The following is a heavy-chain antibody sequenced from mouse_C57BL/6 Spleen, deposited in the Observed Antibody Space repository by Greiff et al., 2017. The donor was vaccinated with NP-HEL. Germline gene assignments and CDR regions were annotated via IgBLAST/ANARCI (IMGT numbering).Heavy chain of an antibody. V-gene: IGHV1-26*01. CDR1: GYTFTDYY. J-gene: IGHJ2*01. D-gene: IGHD3-3*01. CDR3: ARGRDGYFDY. CDR2: INPNNGGT. Sequence: EVQLQQSGPELVKPGASVKISCKASGYTFTDYYMNWVKQSHGKSLEWIGDINPNNGGTSYNQKFKGKATLTVDKSSSTAYMELHSLTSEDSAVYYCARGRDGYFDYWGQGTTLTVSS.